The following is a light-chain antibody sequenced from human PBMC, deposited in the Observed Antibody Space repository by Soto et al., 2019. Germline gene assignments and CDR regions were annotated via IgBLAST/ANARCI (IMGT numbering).Light chain of an antibody. CDR3: MQGTHWPWT. CDR1: QSLIHSDGSTY. CDR2: EVS. V-gene: IGKV2-30*02. J-gene: IGKJ1*01. Sequence: DVVMTQSPLSLPVTLGQTASISCRSSQSLIHSDGSTYLSWFQQRPGQSPRRLIYEVSDRDSGVPDRFSGSGSGTDFTLKISRVEAEDVGVYYCMQGTHWPWTFGQGTEVEIK.